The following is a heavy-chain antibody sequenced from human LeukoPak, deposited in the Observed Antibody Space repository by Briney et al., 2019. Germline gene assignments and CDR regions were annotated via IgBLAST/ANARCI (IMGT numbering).Heavy chain of an antibody. Sequence: MGXXNPNSRGTNYAQKFQGWVTMTRDTSISTAYMELSRLRSDDTAVYYCARVRDGYNSDAFDIWGQGTMVTVSS. V-gene: IGHV1-2*04. D-gene: IGHD5-24*01. J-gene: IGHJ3*02. CDR3: ARVRDGYNSDAFDI. CDR2: XNPNSRGT.